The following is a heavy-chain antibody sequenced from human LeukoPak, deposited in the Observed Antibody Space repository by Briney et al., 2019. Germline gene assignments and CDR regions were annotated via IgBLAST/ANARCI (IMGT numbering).Heavy chain of an antibody. V-gene: IGHV1-2*02. J-gene: IGHJ4*02. CDR2: INPNSGGT. CDR3: ARGRSTTGTFFIY. CDR1: GYTFTGYY. Sequence: ASVKVSCKASGYTFTGYYMHWVRQAPGQGLEWMGWINPNSGGTNYAQKFQGRVTVIRDTSISTAYMELSRLRSDDTAVYYCARGRSTTGTFFIYWGQGTLVTVSS. D-gene: IGHD1-1*01.